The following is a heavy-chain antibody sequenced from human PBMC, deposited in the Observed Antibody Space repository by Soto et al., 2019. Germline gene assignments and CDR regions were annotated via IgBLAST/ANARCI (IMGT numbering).Heavy chain of an antibody. CDR2: IYYSGST. D-gene: IGHD6-13*01. Sequence: SETLSLTCTVSDGSISSYYWSWIRQPPGKGLEWIGYIYYSGSTNYNPSLKSRVTISVDTSKNQFSLKLSSVTAADTAVYYCARGAAAAGTGRVGKDNYYYYYYMDVWGKGTTVTVSS. CDR1: DGSISSYY. V-gene: IGHV4-59*01. CDR3: ARGAAAAGTGRVGKDNYYYYYYMDV. J-gene: IGHJ6*03.